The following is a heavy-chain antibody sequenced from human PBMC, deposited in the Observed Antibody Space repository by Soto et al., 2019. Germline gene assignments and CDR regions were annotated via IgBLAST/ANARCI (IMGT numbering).Heavy chain of an antibody. Sequence: PGGSLRLSCAASGFTFSSYAMGWVRQAPGKGLEWVSTIRDSAGSTYYADSVKGRFTISRDDSKNTLYVQMNSLTVEDTAVYHCVTAVAGFFDYWGQGTPVTVSS. V-gene: IGHV3-23*01. CDR2: IRDSAGST. CDR3: VTAVAGFFDY. D-gene: IGHD6-19*01. CDR1: GFTFSSYA. J-gene: IGHJ4*02.